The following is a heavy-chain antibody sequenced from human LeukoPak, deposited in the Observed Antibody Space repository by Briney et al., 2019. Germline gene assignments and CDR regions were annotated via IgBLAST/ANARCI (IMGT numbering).Heavy chain of an antibody. CDR2: ISGSGNKT. CDR3: AKLKRVGIAPFDD. D-gene: IGHD2-21*01. J-gene: IGHJ4*02. Sequence: GGSLRLSCATSGFTFSHFAMSWVRQAPGKGLHWVSTISGSGNKTYDADSVKGRFTIPRDNSQSTLYLQMTGLRAEDTAVYYWAKLKRVGIAPFDDWGQGTLVTVSS. V-gene: IGHV3-23*01. CDR1: GFTFSHFA.